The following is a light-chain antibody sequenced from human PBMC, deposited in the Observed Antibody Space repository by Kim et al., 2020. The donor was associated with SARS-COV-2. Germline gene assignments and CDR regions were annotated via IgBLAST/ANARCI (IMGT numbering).Light chain of an antibody. CDR2: GAS. CDR1: QSVSSSS. V-gene: IGKV3-20*01. J-gene: IGKJ1*01. CDR3: QQDGSSPPT. Sequence: SPGERATRSCRASQSVSSSSFGGYRQKPGQAPRLLVFGASSRATGIPDRFSGSGSGTDFTLTISRLGPEDFAVYYCQQDGSSPPTFGQGTKVDIK.